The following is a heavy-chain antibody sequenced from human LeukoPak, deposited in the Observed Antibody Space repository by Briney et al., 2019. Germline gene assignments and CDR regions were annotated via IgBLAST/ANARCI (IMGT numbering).Heavy chain of an antibody. Sequence: PGGSLRLSCAASGFTFSSYAMSWVRQAPGKGLEWVSAISGRGGGTYYADSVKGRFTISRDNSDNTLYLQMNSLRAEDTALYYCAKDYSNIPAPANPLFDYWGQGTLVTVSS. D-gene: IGHD6-13*01. CDR3: AKDYSNIPAPANPLFDY. V-gene: IGHV3-23*01. CDR1: GFTFSSYA. J-gene: IGHJ4*02. CDR2: ISGRGGGT.